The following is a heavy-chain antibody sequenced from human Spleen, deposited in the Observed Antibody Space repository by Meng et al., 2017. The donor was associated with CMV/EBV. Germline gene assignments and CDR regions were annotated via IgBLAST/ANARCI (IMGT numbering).Heavy chain of an antibody. CDR2: VSGSGGST. D-gene: IGHD4-17*01. CDR1: GFTFSSND. CDR3: AKGEGGSYGYFFHY. V-gene: IGHV3-23*01. Sequence: VSGFTFSSNDMSWVRQAPGKGLEWVSVVSGSGGSTYYADSVKGRFTISRDNSQNTLYLQMNSLRAEDTAVYYCAKGEGGSYGYFFHYWGQGTLVTVSS. J-gene: IGHJ4*02.